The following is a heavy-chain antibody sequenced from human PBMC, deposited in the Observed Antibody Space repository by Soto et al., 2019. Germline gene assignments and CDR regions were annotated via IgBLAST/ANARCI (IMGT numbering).Heavy chain of an antibody. CDR3: ARFSGYDAFDI. CDR1: GGSISSSSYY. Sequence: PSGTLSLTCTVSGGSISSSSYYWGWIRQPPGKGLEWIGSIYYSGSTYYNPSLKSRVTISVDTSKNQFSLKLSSVTAADTAVYYCARFSGYDAFDIWGQGTMVTVSS. V-gene: IGHV4-39*01. J-gene: IGHJ3*02. D-gene: IGHD5-12*01. CDR2: IYYSGST.